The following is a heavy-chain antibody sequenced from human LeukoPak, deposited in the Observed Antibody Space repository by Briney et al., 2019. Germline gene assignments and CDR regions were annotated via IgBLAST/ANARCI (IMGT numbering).Heavy chain of an antibody. J-gene: IGHJ4*01. CDR1: GYTFTSYY. V-gene: IGHV1-8*02. Sequence: GASVKVSCKASGYTFTSYYMHWVRQAPGQGLEWMGRMNPRSGDTGYSQKFQGRVTMTRNTSIFTAYMELSSLKSEDTAVYYCARSDTFRPIDYWGQGTLVTVSS. CDR3: ARSDTFRPIDY. D-gene: IGHD5-18*01. CDR2: MNPRSGDT.